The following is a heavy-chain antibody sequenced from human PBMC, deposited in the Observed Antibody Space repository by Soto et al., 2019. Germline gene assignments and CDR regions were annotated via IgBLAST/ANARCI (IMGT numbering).Heavy chain of an antibody. CDR1: GGSISSGGYY. V-gene: IGHV4-31*03. D-gene: IGHD2-15*01. CDR2: IYYSGST. Sequence: QVQLQESGPGLVKPSQTLSLTCTVSGGSISSGGYYWSWIRQHPGKGLEWIGYIYYSGSTYYNPSLKSRVTISVDTSKNQFSLKLSSVTASDTAVYYCARGGYCSGGSCYPYYFDYWGQGTLVTVSS. CDR3: ARGGYCSGGSCYPYYFDY. J-gene: IGHJ4*02.